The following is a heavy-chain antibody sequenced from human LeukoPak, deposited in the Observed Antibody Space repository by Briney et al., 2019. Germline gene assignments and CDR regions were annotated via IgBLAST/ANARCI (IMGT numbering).Heavy chain of an antibody. CDR1: GGSISSSSYY. CDR3: ARKSRGSQGHGGPFDY. Sequence: NPSETLSLTCTVSGGSISSSSYYWGWIRQPPGKGLEWIGSIYYSGSTYYNPSLKSRVTISVDTSKNQFSLKLSSVTAADTAVYYCARKSRGSQGHGGPFDYWGQGTLVTVSS. J-gene: IGHJ4*02. D-gene: IGHD3-16*01. CDR2: IYYSGST. V-gene: IGHV4-39*07.